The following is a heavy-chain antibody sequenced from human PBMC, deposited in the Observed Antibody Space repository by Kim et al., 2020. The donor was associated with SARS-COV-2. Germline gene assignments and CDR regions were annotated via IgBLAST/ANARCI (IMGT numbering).Heavy chain of an antibody. Sequence: SETLSLTCTASGGSISSYYWSWIRQPPGKGLEWIGYIYYSGSTNYNPSLKSRVTISVDTSKNQFSLKLSSVTAADTAVYYCASYYYDSSGYYYGFDYWGQGTLVTVSS. CDR3: ASYYYDSSGYYYGFDY. CDR1: GGSISSYY. D-gene: IGHD3-22*01. CDR2: IYYSGST. V-gene: IGHV4-59*01. J-gene: IGHJ4*02.